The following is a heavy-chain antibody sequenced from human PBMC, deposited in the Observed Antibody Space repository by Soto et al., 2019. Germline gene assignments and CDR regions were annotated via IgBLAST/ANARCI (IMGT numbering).Heavy chain of an antibody. V-gene: IGHV4-39*01. CDR2: IYYSGST. D-gene: IGHD6-19*01. J-gene: IGHJ4*02. Sequence: QLQLQESGPGLVKPSETLSLTCTVSGGSISSSSYYWGWIRQPPGKGLEWIGSIYYSGSTYYNPSLKSRVTISGDTSKIQCSLKLSSVTAADTAVYYCSRQRAVAGTVYWCQGTLGTVSS. CDR3: SRQRAVAGTVY. CDR1: GGSISSSSYY.